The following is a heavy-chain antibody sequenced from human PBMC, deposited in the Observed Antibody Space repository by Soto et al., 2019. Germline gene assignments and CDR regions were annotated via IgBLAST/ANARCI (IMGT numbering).Heavy chain of an antibody. V-gene: IGHV1-2*04. D-gene: IGHD4-17*01. CDR3: ARSYTVTQANYYYGMHV. CDR1: GYTFTGYD. J-gene: IGHJ6*02. Sequence: APVKVSCKASGYTFTGYDMHWVRQAPGQGLEWMGWINPNSGGTNYAQKFQGWVTMTRDTSISTAYMELSRLRSDDTAVYYCARSYTVTQANYYYGMHVSGQGTPVTVSS. CDR2: INPNSGGT.